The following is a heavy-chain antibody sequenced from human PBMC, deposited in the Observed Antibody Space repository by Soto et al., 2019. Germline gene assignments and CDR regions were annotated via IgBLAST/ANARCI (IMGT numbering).Heavy chain of an antibody. V-gene: IGHV3-23*01. Sequence: EVQLLESGGGLVQPGGSLRLSCAASGFTFSSYAMSWVRQAPGKGLEWVSAISGSGGSTYYADSVKGRFTISRDNSKSTLYLQMNRLRAEDTAVYYCAKVPVVVIIYFDYWGQGTLVTVSS. CDR1: GFTFSSYA. CDR2: ISGSGGST. D-gene: IGHD3-22*01. J-gene: IGHJ4*02. CDR3: AKVPVVVIIYFDY.